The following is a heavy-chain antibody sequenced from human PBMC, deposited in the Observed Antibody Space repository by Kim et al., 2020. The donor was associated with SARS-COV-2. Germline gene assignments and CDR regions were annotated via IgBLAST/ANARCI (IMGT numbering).Heavy chain of an antibody. CDR3: ARAGWDDYGRTGGVY. V-gene: IGHV3-21*01. Sequence: DSGKGRFTISRDNAKNSMYLQMNSLRAEDTAVYYCARAGWDDYGRTGGVYWGQGTLVTVSS. D-gene: IGHD4-17*01. J-gene: IGHJ4*02.